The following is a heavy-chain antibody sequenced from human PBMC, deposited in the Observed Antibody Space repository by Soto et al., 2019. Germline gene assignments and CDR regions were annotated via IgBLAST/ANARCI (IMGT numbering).Heavy chain of an antibody. D-gene: IGHD3-10*01. Sequence: QVQLQESGPGLVKPSQTLSLTCTVSGGSISSDGYYWSWIRQFLGKGLEWIGYIYNTGATYYNPSLKSRLTISFGTSKNQFSLKLTSVTAADTAVYYCARVPFGVGEWFDPWGQGTLVTVSS. J-gene: IGHJ5*02. CDR1: GGSISSDGYY. CDR3: ARVPFGVGEWFDP. V-gene: IGHV4-31*03. CDR2: IYNTGAT.